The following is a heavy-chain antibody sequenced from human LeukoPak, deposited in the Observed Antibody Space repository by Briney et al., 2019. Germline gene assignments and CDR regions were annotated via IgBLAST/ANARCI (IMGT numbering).Heavy chain of an antibody. D-gene: IGHD3-22*01. CDR2: ISSSGGTI. V-gene: IGHV3-48*04. Sequence: PGGSLRLSCAASGFTFSSYSMNWVRQAPGKGLEWVSYISSSGGTIYYADSVKGRFTISRDNAKNSLYLQMNSLRAEDTAVYYCAKGGYYDSRTDAFDIWGQGTMVTVSS. J-gene: IGHJ3*02. CDR1: GFTFSSYS. CDR3: AKGGYYDSRTDAFDI.